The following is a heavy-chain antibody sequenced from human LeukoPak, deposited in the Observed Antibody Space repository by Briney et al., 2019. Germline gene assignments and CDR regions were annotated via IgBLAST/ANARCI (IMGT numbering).Heavy chain of an antibody. CDR1: DDSISDYY. Sequence: PSETLSLTCTVSDDSISDYYRGWIRQPPGKGLEWIGYIHNSGTSTYNLSLKSRVTISADTSKNQFSLKLNSMTTADTAVYYCARTRSHDYGDDFQFWGQGTLVSVSS. V-gene: IGHV4-59*01. J-gene: IGHJ1*01. D-gene: IGHD4-17*01. CDR3: ARTRSHDYGDDFQF. CDR2: IHNSGTS.